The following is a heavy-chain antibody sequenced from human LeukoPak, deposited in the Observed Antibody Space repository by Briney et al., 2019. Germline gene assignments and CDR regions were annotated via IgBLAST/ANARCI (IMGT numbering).Heavy chain of an antibody. CDR3: AKDRPPLIWFGEDPRLEAFDI. CDR1: GFSFSSYA. J-gene: IGHJ3*02. Sequence: GGSLRLSCAASGFSFSSYAMSWVRQAPGKGLEWVSAISGSGGSTYYADSVKGRFTISRDNSKNTLYLQMNSLRAEDTAVYYCAKDRPPLIWFGEDPRLEAFDIWGQGTMVTVSS. V-gene: IGHV3-23*01. D-gene: IGHD3-10*01. CDR2: ISGSGGST.